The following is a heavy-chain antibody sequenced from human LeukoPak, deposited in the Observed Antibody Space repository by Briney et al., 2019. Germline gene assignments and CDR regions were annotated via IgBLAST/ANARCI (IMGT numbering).Heavy chain of an antibody. J-gene: IGHJ3*02. CDR3: ARPPFCSDTSCFRAFNI. D-gene: IGHD2-2*01. CDR1: SGSFSGYY. V-gene: IGHV4-34*01. Sequence: PSETLSLTCAVYSGSFSGYYWSWIRQPPGKGLEWIGEINHSGSTNYNPSLKSRVTISVDTSKNQFSLKLSSVTAADTAVYYCARPPFCSDTSCFRAFNIWGRGTMVTVSS. CDR2: INHSGST.